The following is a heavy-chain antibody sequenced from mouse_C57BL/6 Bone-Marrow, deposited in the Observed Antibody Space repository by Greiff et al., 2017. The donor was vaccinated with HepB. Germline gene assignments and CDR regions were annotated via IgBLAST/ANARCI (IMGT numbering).Heavy chain of an antibody. D-gene: IGHD2-3*01. CDR2: IYPRSGNT. CDR1: GYTFTSYG. J-gene: IGHJ2*01. V-gene: IGHV1-81*01. CDR3: AIYDGSHFDY. Sequence: LVESGAELARPGASVKLSCKASGYTFTSYGISWVKQRTGQGLEWIGEIYPRSGNTYYNEKFKGKATLTADKSSSTAYMELRSLTSEDSAVYFCAIYDGSHFDYWGQGTTLTVSS.